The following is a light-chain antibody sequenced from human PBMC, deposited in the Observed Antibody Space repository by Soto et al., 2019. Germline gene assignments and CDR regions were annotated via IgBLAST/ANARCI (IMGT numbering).Light chain of an antibody. CDR1: QSVSSS. Sequence: EIVLTQSPVTLSLSPGERATLSCRASQSVSSSLAWYQQKPGQAPRLLIYDASNRATGIPARFSGSESGTDFTLTISSLEPEDFAVYYCQQRSNWQVTFGQGTRLEIK. J-gene: IGKJ5*01. V-gene: IGKV3-11*01. CDR2: DAS. CDR3: QQRSNWQVT.